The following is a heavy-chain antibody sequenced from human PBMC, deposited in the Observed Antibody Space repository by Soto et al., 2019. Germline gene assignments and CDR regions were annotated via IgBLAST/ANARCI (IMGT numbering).Heavy chain of an antibody. J-gene: IGHJ4*02. CDR3: ARGYSTGYFDY. CDR1: GGTFSNYY. Sequence: QVQLVQSGAEVKKPGSSMKVSCKTSGGTFSNYYISWVRQAPGQGLEWMGDIIPMFDTPKYAQKYQGRVTITVDESTSAAYMELSSLRAEDTAVYYCARGYSTGYFDYWGQGTLITVSS. D-gene: IGHD1-20*01. CDR2: IIPMFDTP. V-gene: IGHV1-69*01.